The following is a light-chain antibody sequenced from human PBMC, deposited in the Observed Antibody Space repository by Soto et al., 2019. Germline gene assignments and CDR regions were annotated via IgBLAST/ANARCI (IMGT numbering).Light chain of an antibody. J-gene: IGLJ1*01. CDR1: SSDVGGYHY. V-gene: IGLV2-11*01. CDR3: CSYAGSYTHV. Sequence: QSALTQPRSVSGSPGQSVTISCTGTSSDVGGYHYVSWYQQHPGKAPKLMIYDVSKRPSGVPDRFSGSNSGNTASLTISGLQAEDEADYYCCSYAGSYTHVFGTGTKLTVL. CDR2: DVS.